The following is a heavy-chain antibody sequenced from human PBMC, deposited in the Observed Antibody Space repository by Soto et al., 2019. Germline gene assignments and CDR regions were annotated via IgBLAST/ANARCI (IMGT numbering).Heavy chain of an antibody. D-gene: IGHD2-21*01. V-gene: IGHV4-39*07. CDR2: IYYSGST. CDR1: GGSISSSSYY. CDR3: AREGRRGGVIKSKAFDI. Sequence: SETLSLTCTVSGGSISSSSYYWGWIRQPPGKGLEWIGSIYYSGSTYYNPSLKSRVTISVDTSKYQFSLKLSSVTAADSSLYYCAREGRRGGVIKSKAFDIWGQGTMVTVSS. J-gene: IGHJ3*02.